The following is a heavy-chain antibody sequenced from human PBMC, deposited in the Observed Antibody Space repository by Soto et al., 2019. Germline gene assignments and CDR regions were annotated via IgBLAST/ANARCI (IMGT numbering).Heavy chain of an antibody. J-gene: IGHJ5*02. Sequence: SETLSLTCTVSGGSISSGDYYWSWIRQPPGKGLEWIGYIYYSGSTYYNPSLKSRVTISVDTSKNQFSLKLNSLTAADRAVYFWARGVTVFGLVSRFWFDPWGQGTVVTVSS. CDR1: GGSISSGDYY. CDR3: ARGVTVFGLVSRFWFDP. V-gene: IGHV4-30-4*01. D-gene: IGHD3-3*01. CDR2: IYYSGST.